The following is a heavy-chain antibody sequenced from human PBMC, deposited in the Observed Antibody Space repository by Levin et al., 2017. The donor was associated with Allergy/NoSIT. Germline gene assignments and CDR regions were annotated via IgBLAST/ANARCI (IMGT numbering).Heavy chain of an antibody. CDR3: ARVVARFYYDSSGYYIP. CDR2: IYYSGST. CDR1: GGSISSSSYY. Sequence: ASETLSLTCTVSGGSISSSSYYWGWIRQPPGKGLEWIGSIYYSGSTYYNPSLKSRVTISVDTSKNQFSLKLSSVTAADTAVYYCARVVARFYYDSSGYYIPWGQGTLVTVSS. D-gene: IGHD3-22*01. J-gene: IGHJ4*02. V-gene: IGHV4-39*07.